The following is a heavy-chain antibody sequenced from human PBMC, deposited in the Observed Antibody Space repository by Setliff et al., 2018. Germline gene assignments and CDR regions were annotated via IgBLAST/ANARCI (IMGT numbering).Heavy chain of an antibody. CDR1: GYTFTSYA. CDR3: ARDSQPQPPARGYSLAAYY. CDR2: INAGNGNT. J-gene: IGHJ4*02. Sequence: GASVKVSCKASGYTFTSYAMHWVRQAPGQRLEWMGWINAGNGNTKYSQKFQGRVTITRDTSASTAYMELRSLRSDDTAVYYCARDSQPQPPARGYSLAAYYWGQGTLVTVSS. V-gene: IGHV1-3*01. D-gene: IGHD5-18*01.